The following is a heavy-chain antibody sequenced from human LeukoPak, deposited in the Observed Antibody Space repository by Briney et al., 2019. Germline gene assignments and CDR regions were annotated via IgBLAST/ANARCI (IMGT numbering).Heavy chain of an antibody. Sequence: SETLSLTCAVYGGSFSGYYWSWIRQPPGKGLEWIGEINHSGSTNYNPSLKSRVTISVDTSKNQFSLKLSSVTAADTVVYYCARGQLLWFGELLAFDYWGQGTLVTVSS. V-gene: IGHV4-34*01. CDR1: GGSFSGYY. J-gene: IGHJ4*02. D-gene: IGHD3-10*01. CDR2: INHSGST. CDR3: ARGQLLWFGELLAFDY.